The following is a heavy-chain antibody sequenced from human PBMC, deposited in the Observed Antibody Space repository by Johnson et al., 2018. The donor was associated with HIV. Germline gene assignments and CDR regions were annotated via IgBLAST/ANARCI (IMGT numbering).Heavy chain of an antibody. CDR2: ISGSGGST. J-gene: IGHJ3*02. Sequence: VQLVESGGGVVRPGGSLRLSCAASGFIFDDYGMAWVRQTPGKGLEWVSAISGSGGSTYYADSVKGRFTISRDNSKNTLYLEMNSLRAEDTAVYYCARGHMVRGVTHAFDIWGQGTMVTVSS. V-gene: IGHV3-23*04. CDR3: ARGHMVRGVTHAFDI. CDR1: GFIFDDYG. D-gene: IGHD3-10*01.